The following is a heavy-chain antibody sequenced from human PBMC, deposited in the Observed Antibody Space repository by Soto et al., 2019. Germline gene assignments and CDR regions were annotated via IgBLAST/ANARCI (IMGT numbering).Heavy chain of an antibody. CDR3: ARGSSGWYSSYYYGMDV. CDR2: INHSGSS. V-gene: IGHV4-34*01. J-gene: IGHJ6*02. D-gene: IGHD6-19*01. CDR1: GGSFSGYY. Sequence: SETLSLTCAVYGGSFSGYYWSWIRQPPGKGLEWIGEINHSGSSNYNPSLKSRVTISVDTSKNQFSLKLSSVTAADTAVYYCARGSSGWYSSYYYGMDVWGQGTTVTVSS.